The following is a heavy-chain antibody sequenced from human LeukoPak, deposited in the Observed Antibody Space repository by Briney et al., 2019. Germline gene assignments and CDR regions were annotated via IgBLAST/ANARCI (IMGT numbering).Heavy chain of an antibody. CDR2: ISSDANTL. J-gene: IGHJ3*01. Sequence: GGSLRLSCAASGLTFSSYEMDWVRQAPGKGLEWVSYISSDANTLHYADSVKGRFTISRDNAKRSLFLQMNSLRSEDTGIYYCASDFLSGPSDSFDVWGQGTMVTVSS. D-gene: IGHD1-26*01. CDR3: ASDFLSGPSDSFDV. CDR1: GLTFSSYE. V-gene: IGHV3-48*03.